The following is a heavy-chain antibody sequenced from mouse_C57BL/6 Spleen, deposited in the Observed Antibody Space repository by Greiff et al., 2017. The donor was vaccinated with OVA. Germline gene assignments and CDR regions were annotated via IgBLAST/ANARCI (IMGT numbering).Heavy chain of an antibody. CDR2: INPYNGGT. CDR1: GYTFTDYY. J-gene: IGHJ4*01. CDR3: ARGGSSGYYYAMDY. D-gene: IGHD3-2*02. Sequence: VQLQQSGPVLVKPGASVKMSCKASGYTFTDYYMNWVKQSHGKSLEWIGVINPYNGGTSYNQKFKGKATLTVDKSSSTAYMELNSLTSEDSAVYYCARGGSSGYYYAMDYWGQGTSVTVSS. V-gene: IGHV1-19*01.